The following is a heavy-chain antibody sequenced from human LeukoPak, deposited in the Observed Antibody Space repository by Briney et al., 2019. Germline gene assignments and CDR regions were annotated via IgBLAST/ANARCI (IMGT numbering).Heavy chain of an antibody. Sequence: ASVKVSCKASGYVFTSYYIHWMRQAPGQGLEWMGKINPSGGRTNYAQKFQDRVTLTSDTSTSTAYMDLSSLRFEVTAVYYCASDGAYQPPRYWGQGTLVTVSS. CDR3: ASDGAYQPPRY. CDR1: GYVFTSYY. V-gene: IGHV1-46*01. D-gene: IGHD2-2*01. CDR2: INPSGGRT. J-gene: IGHJ4*02.